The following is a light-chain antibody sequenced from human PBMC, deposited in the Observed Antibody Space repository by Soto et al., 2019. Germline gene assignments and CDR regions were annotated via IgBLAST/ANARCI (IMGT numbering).Light chain of an antibody. Sequence: QSVLTQPPSVSGAPGQTVTIYCSGSRSNIGAGYDVHWYQQLPGTVPKLVIYDSFNRPSGVPDRFSGSKSGTSPSLAITGLQAEYEAYYYCQAYDNSLGVSVLFGGGTKVTVL. CDR1: RSNIGAGYD. CDR3: QAYDNSLGVSVL. CDR2: DSF. J-gene: IGLJ3*02. V-gene: IGLV1-40*01.